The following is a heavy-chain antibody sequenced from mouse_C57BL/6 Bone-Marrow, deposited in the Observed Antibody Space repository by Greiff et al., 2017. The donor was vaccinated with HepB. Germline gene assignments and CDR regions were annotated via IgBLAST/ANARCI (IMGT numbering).Heavy chain of an antibody. CDR2: IDPENGDT. CDR1: GFNIKDDY. J-gene: IGHJ2*01. CDR3: TKYYGSSWDY. Sequence: VQLQQSGAELVRPGASVKLSCTASGFNIKDDYMHWVKQRPEQGLEWIGWIDPENGDTEYASKFQGKATITADTSSNTAYLQLSSLTSEDTAVYYCTKYYGSSWDYWGQGTTLTVSS. V-gene: IGHV14-4*01. D-gene: IGHD1-1*01.